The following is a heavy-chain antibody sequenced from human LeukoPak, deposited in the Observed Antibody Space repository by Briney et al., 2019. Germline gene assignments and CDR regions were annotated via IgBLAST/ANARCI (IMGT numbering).Heavy chain of an antibody. CDR3: ARDQVTTFGGVIARFEY. D-gene: IGHD3-16*02. CDR1: GYTFTSYG. Sequence: GASVKVSCKASGYTFTSYGISWVRQAPGQGLEWMGWISAYNGNTNYAQKLQGRVTMTTDTSTSTAYMELGSLRSDDTAMYYCARDQVTTFGGVIARFEYWGQGTLVTVSS. CDR2: ISAYNGNT. V-gene: IGHV1-18*01. J-gene: IGHJ4*02.